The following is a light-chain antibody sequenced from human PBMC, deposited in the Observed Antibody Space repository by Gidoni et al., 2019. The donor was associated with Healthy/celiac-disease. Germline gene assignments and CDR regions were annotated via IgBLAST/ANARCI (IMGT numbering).Light chain of an antibody. CDR2: DAS. V-gene: IGKV1-33*01. Sequence: DIQMTQSPSSLSASVDDRVTITCQASQDISNYLNWYQQKPGKAPKLLIYDASNLETGVPSRFSGSGSGTDFTFTISSLQPEDIATYYCQQYDNLPLTFGGGTKVEIK. CDR3: QQYDNLPLT. CDR1: QDISNY. J-gene: IGKJ4*01.